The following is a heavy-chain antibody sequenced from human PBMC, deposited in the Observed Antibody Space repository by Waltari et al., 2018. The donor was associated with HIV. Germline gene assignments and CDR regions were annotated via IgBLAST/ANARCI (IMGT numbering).Heavy chain of an antibody. Sequence: EVQLLGSGGGLVQPGGSLRLSCAASGLAFSSNSMSWVRQAPGKGLQWVSSISGSGSTTYSGDTVKGRVSITRDNSENTLYLQINSLRDEDTAVYYCEKGAFDMVVVSALDSWGHGTLVTVSS. J-gene: IGHJ5*01. CDR1: GLAFSSNS. CDR2: ISGSGSTT. V-gene: IGHV3-23*01. CDR3: EKGAFDMVVVSALDS. D-gene: IGHD2-21*01.